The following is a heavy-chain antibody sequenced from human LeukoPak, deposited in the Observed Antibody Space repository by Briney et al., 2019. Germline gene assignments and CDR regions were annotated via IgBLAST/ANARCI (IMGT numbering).Heavy chain of an antibody. V-gene: IGHV4-59*08. CDR3: ARHLPVAGYPYFDY. D-gene: IGHD6-19*01. CDR2: IYFTGST. Sequence: SSETLSLTCTVSGGSISPYYWSWIRQPPGKTLEGIGYIYFTGSTNYNPSLKSRLTISLHTSKNQFSLNLSSVTAADTAVYYCARHLPVAGYPYFDYWGQGALVTVSS. J-gene: IGHJ4*02. CDR1: GGSISPYY.